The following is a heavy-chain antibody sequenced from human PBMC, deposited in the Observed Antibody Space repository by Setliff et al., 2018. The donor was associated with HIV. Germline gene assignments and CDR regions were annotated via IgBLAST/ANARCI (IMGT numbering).Heavy chain of an antibody. V-gene: IGHV3-30*03. J-gene: IGHJ6*04. CDR2: MSIHGNVI. CDR3: ARGRNRNYVVYGMDV. Sequence: WVRQAPGKGLEWVAVMSIHGNVIIYADSVEGRFTISRDNSRNRLFLQMNSLRVEDTAVYYCARGRNRNYVVYGMDVWGKGTTVTVSS. D-gene: IGHD1-7*01.